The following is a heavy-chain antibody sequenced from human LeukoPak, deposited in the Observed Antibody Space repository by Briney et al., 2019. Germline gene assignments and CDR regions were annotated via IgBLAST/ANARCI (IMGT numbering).Heavy chain of an antibody. V-gene: IGHV3-7*01. J-gene: IGHJ4*02. Sequence: GGSLRLSCAASGFTFDDYGMSWVRQAPGKGLEWVANIKQDGSEKYYVDSVKGRFTISRDNAKNSLYLQMNSLRAEDTAVYYCAREAPTPGYSYESDYWGQGTLVTVSS. CDR3: AREAPTPGYSYESDY. CDR1: GFTFDDYG. D-gene: IGHD5-18*01. CDR2: IKQDGSEK.